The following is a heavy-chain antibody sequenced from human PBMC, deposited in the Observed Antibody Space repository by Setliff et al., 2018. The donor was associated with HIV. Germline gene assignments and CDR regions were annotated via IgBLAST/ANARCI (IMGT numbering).Heavy chain of an antibody. CDR1: GYTFTASC. CDR2: MHPNSGAT. J-gene: IGHJ4*02. Sequence: ASVKVSCKTSGYTFTASCLHWVRQAPGQGLQWMGWMHPNSGATKYAQKFRDRVTLTGDTSISTASMKLSSLKSDDTAMYYCATSTSRFFWNGFYQGGFGSRNSHSFENWGQGTLVTVSS. D-gene: IGHD3-3*01. CDR3: ATSTSRFFWNGFYQGGFGSRNSHSFEN. V-gene: IGHV1-2*02.